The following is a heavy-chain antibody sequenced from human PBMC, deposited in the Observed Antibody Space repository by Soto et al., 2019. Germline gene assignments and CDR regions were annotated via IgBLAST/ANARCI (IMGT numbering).Heavy chain of an antibody. V-gene: IGHV4-59*08. Sequence: SETLSLTCTVSRGSINNSYWTWIRQPPGKRLEWIGYIHYTGTTNHNPSLRGRVTMSVDTSKNQFSLKLSSVTAADTAVYYCARRYSGYGDSWGRGTLVTVSS. J-gene: IGHJ5*01. D-gene: IGHD5-12*01. CDR2: IHYTGTT. CDR3: ARRYSGYGDS. CDR1: RGSINNSY.